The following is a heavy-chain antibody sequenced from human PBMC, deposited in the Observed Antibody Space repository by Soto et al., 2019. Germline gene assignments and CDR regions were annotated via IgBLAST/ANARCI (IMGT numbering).Heavy chain of an antibody. V-gene: IGHV3-33*01. CDR2: IWYDGSNK. CDR1: GFTFSSYG. Sequence: GESLKISCAASGFTFSSYGMHWVRQAPGKGLEWVAVIWYDGSNKYYADSVKGRFTNSRDNSKNTLYLQMNSLRAEDTAVYYCARDMYSSSWYVPIDYWGQGTLVTVPS. D-gene: IGHD6-13*01. CDR3: ARDMYSSSWYVPIDY. J-gene: IGHJ4*02.